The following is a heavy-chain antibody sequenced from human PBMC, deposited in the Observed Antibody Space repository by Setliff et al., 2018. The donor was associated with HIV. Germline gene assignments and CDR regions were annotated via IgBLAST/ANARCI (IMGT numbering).Heavy chain of an antibody. D-gene: IGHD6-25*01. CDR1: GFTFTNAW. Sequence: GGSLRLSCAASGFTFTNAWMNWVRQAPGKGLEWVGRIKRPVDGETIEYAAPVKGRFIVSIDNSRNTFYLQMNSLKTEDTAVYWCARDREVRWQRLDYYYYGLDVWGQGTMVTVSS. CDR3: ARDREVRWQRLDYYYYGLDV. V-gene: IGHV3-15*01. CDR2: IKRPVDGETI. J-gene: IGHJ6*02.